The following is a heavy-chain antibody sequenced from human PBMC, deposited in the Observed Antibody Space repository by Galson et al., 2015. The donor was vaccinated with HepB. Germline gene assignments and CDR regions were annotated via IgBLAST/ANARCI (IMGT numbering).Heavy chain of an antibody. Sequence: QSGAEVKKPGESLKISCKASGYTFITFWIGWVRQVPGKGLEWMGIVYPGDSDIRYSPSFQGQVTISVDKSIGAAYLQWSSLKASDTAMYFCARHVSGGQRPYTYGGGADYWGQGTLVTVSS. CDR1: GYTFITFW. D-gene: IGHD5-18*01. CDR3: ARHVSGGQRPYTYGGGADY. V-gene: IGHV5-51*01. CDR2: VYPGDSDI. J-gene: IGHJ4*02.